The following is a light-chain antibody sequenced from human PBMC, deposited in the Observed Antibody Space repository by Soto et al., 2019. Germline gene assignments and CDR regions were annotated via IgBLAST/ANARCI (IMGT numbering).Light chain of an antibody. J-gene: IGKJ1*01. V-gene: IGKV3-15*01. CDR2: AAS. CDR3: QQYSIWRT. Sequence: EIVLTQSPATLSLSPGERATLSCRASQSVTSSLAWYQQKPGQPPRLLIYAASTRATDVPARFSGGGSETEFTLTISSLQSEDFAVYYCQQYSIWRTFGQGTKVDI. CDR1: QSVTSS.